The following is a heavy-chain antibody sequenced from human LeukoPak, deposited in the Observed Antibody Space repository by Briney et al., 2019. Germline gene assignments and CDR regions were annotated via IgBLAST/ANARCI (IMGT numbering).Heavy chain of an antibody. CDR1: GDSISNYY. CDR3: ARSGGKYQGLAFDY. J-gene: IGHJ4*02. V-gene: IGHV4-59*01. Sequence: PSETLSLTCTVSGDSISNYYGSWIRQSPGKGLEWLGYIYYTGSTNYNPSLKTRVTISVDPSRNQFSLKLSSVTVAGTAVYYCARSGGKYQGLAFDYWGQGVLVTVSS. CDR2: IYYTGST. D-gene: IGHD2-2*01.